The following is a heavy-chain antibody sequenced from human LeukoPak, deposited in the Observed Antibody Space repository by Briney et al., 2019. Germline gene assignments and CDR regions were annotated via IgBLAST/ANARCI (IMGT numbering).Heavy chain of an antibody. Sequence: GGSLRLFCAASGFTLSSHSMNCARQAPGRGLEWVSSISSSSSYIYYADSVKGRFIISRDNAKNSLYLQMNRLRAEDTAVYYCARVHDYAPRGWFDPWGQGTLVTVSS. CDR1: GFTLSSHS. CDR2: ISSSSSYI. D-gene: IGHD4-17*01. V-gene: IGHV3-21*01. CDR3: ARVHDYAPRGWFDP. J-gene: IGHJ5*02.